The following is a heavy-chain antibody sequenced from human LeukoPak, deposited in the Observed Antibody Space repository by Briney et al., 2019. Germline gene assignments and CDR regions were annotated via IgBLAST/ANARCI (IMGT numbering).Heavy chain of an antibody. V-gene: IGHV3-7*01. Sequence: GGSLRLSCVGSGFTFSNYWMNWVRQAPGKGLEWVANIKGSDKGHVDSVKGRFSVSRDNAKNSLYLQMNSLRAEDTAVYYCARVSVHGVYYYMDVWGKGTTVTVSS. CDR1: GFTFSNYW. J-gene: IGHJ6*03. CDR2: IKGSDK. D-gene: IGHD1-1*01. CDR3: ARVSVHGVYYYMDV.